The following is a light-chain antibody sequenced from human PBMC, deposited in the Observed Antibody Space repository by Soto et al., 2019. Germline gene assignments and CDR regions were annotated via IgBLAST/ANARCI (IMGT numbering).Light chain of an antibody. Sequence: DIQMTQSPSTLSASVGDRVVITCRASQSITTWLAWYQQKPGKAPKLLIYDASSLESGVPSRFSGSGSGTEFTLTISSLQPDDFATYYCQQYNDYWTFGEGIKVDXK. CDR3: QQYNDYWT. CDR2: DAS. CDR1: QSITTW. J-gene: IGKJ1*01. V-gene: IGKV1-5*01.